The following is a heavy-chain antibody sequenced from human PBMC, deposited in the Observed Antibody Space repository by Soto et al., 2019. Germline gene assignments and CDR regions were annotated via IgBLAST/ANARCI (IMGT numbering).Heavy chain of an antibody. Sequence: GGSLSLSCAASGFTFSSYSMNWVRQAPGKGLEWVSYISSGSSTIYYPDSVKGRFTISRDNAQNSLYLQMNSLRAEDTAVYYCARTYSSGRGAFDVWGQGTMVTVSS. CDR2: ISSGSSTI. V-gene: IGHV3-48*01. D-gene: IGHD6-19*01. CDR3: ARTYSSGRGAFDV. CDR1: GFTFSSYS. J-gene: IGHJ3*01.